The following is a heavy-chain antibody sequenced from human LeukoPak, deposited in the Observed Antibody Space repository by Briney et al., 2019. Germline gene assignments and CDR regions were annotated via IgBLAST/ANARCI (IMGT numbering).Heavy chain of an antibody. CDR2: INHSGST. V-gene: IGHV4-34*01. CDR1: GGSFSVYY. J-gene: IGHJ3*02. D-gene: IGHD6-13*01. Sequence: SETLSLTCAVYGGSFSVYYWSWIRQPPGKGLEWVGEINHSGSTNYNPSLKSRVTISVDTSKNQFSLKLSSVTAADTAVYYCARLGIAAAGGDAFDIWGQGTMVTVSS. CDR3: ARLGIAAAGGDAFDI.